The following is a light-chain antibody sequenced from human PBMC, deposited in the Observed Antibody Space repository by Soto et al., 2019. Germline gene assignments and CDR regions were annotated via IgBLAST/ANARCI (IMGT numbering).Light chain of an antibody. V-gene: IGKV3-15*01. CDR2: GAS. CDR3: QQYYNRPRT. J-gene: IGKJ1*01. CDR1: QSVSSN. Sequence: EIVMTQSPATLSVSPGERATLSCRASQSVSSNLAWYQQKPGQAPRLLIYGASTRATGIPGRFSGSGSGTEFTLTISSLQSEDFAVYYCQQYYNRPRTFGQGTKVEIK.